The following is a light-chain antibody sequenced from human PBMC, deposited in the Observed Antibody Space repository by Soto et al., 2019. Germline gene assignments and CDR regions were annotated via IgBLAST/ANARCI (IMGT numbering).Light chain of an antibody. J-gene: IGKJ2*01. CDR1: QSISSW. Sequence: DIQMTQSPPTLSASVGDRVTITCRASQSISSWLAWYQQKPGKAPKLLIYKASTLESGVPSRFSGSGSGTEFTLTISSLQPDDFSTFYCQQYYTYPYTFGQGNKLEIK. CDR3: QQYYTYPYT. V-gene: IGKV1-5*03. CDR2: KAS.